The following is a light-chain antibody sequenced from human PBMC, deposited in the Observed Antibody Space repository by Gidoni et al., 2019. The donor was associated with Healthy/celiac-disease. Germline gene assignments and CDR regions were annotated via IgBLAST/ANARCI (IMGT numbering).Light chain of an antibody. J-gene: IGKJ4*01. CDR2: GAS. CDR3: QQYGSSVT. V-gene: IGKV3-20*01. CDR1: QSGSSSY. Sequence: ELVLPQSPGTLSLSPGERATLSCRASQSGSSSYLAWYQQNPGQAPRLLIDGASSRATGIPDRCSGSGSGTDFTLTSSRLEPEDFAVYYCQQYGSSVTFXGXTKVEIK.